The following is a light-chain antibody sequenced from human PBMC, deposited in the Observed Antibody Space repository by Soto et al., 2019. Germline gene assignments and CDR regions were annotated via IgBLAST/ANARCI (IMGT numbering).Light chain of an antibody. J-gene: IGLJ3*02. V-gene: IGLV2-11*01. CDR2: DVT. Sequence: QSALTQPRSVSGSPGQPVTISCTGTSSDVGGYNFVSWYQHHPGKAPKLIIYDVTKRPSGVPDRFSGSRSGNTASLTISGLQAEDEADYYCCSYAGSYTWVFGGGTKLTVL. CDR1: SSDVGGYNF. CDR3: CSYAGSYTWV.